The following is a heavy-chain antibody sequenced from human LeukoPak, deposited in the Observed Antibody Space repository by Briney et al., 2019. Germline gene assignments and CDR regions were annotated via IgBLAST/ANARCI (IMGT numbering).Heavy chain of an antibody. Sequence: GGSLRLSCAASGFTFSSYSMNWVRQAPGKGLEWVSYISSSSSTIYYADSVKGRFTISRDNAKNSLYLQMNSLRAEDTAVYYCARDLMVRGVILYGMDVWGQGTTVTVSS. D-gene: IGHD3-10*01. V-gene: IGHV3-48*04. CDR3: ARDLMVRGVILYGMDV. J-gene: IGHJ6*02. CDR1: GFTFSSYS. CDR2: ISSSSSTI.